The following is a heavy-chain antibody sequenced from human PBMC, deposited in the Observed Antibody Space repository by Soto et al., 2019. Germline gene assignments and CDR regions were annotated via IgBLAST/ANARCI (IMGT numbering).Heavy chain of an antibody. CDR2: IYYSGNT. CDR1: GGSINSGGYY. Sequence: SETLCLTCTVSGGSINSGGYYWTWIRQHPERGLECIGYIYYSGNTYYNPSLKSRLIISLDTSKNQFSLDLNSVTAADTAVYYCARFPSRAHYFAMAVWGQGTAVTVSS. D-gene: IGHD2-2*01. CDR3: ARFPSRAHYFAMAV. V-gene: IGHV4-31*03. J-gene: IGHJ6*02.